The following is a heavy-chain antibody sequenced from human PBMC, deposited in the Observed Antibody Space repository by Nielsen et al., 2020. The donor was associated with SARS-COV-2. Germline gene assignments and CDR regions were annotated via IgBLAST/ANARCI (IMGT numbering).Heavy chain of an antibody. J-gene: IGHJ4*02. CDR2: ISGRGGNT. Sequence: GGSLRLSCAASGFSFSNYAMNWVRHAPGKGLEWVSAISGRGGNTFYADSVKGRFTISRDNAKNSLYLQMNSLRAEDTAVYYCAREGRKLPLDYWGQGTLVTVSS. V-gene: IGHV3-23*01. CDR1: GFSFSNYA. CDR3: AREGRKLPLDY. D-gene: IGHD5-24*01.